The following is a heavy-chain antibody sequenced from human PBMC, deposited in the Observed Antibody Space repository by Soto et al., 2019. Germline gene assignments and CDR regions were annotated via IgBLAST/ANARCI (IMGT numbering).Heavy chain of an antibody. Sequence: SVKVSCKASGGTFSSYAISWVRQAPGQGLEWMGGIIPIFGTANYAQKFQGRVTITADESTSTAYMELSSLRSEDTAVYYCARKVITMVRGVISYYYYGMDAWGQGTTVTVSS. CDR1: GGTFSSYA. J-gene: IGHJ6*02. V-gene: IGHV1-69*13. CDR3: ARKVITMVRGVISYYYYGMDA. D-gene: IGHD3-10*01. CDR2: IIPIFGTA.